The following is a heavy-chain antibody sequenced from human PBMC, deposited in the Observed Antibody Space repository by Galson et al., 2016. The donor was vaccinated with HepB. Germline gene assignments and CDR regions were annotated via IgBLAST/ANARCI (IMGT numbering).Heavy chain of an antibody. V-gene: IGHV3-23*01. CDR3: VKDDKWNVDY. CDR2: LLGGDDTT. D-gene: IGHD1-1*01. Sequence: SLRLSCAASGFIFSNYAMSWVRQAPGKGLEWVSGLLGGDDTTHYAESVKGRFTISRDNSKNTLYLQMNNLRAEDTAVYYCVKDDKWNVDYWGQGTLVTVSS. J-gene: IGHJ4*02. CDR1: GFIFSNYA.